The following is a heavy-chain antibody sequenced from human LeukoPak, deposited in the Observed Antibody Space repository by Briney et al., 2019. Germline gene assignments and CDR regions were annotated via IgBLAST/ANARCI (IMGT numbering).Heavy chain of an antibody. CDR1: GYSISSGFY. J-gene: IGHJ6*03. CDR2: IYTSGST. D-gene: IGHD6-19*01. V-gene: IGHV4-38-2*02. CDR3: ARDRVVAGDYYYYMDV. Sequence: SETLSLTCTVSGYSISSGFYWGWIRQPPGKGLEWIGRIYTSGSTNYNPSLKSRVTMSVDTSKNQFSLKLSSVTAADTAVYYCARDRVVAGDYYYYMDVWGKGTTVTISS.